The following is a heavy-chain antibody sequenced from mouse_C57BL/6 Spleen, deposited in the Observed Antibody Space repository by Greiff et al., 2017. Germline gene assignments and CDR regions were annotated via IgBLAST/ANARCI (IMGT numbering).Heavy chain of an antibody. CDR3: ARHGGYYDYDGYAMDY. CDR2: ISNGGGST. V-gene: IGHV5-12*01. CDR1: GFTFSDYY. Sequence: EVKLMESGGGLVQPGGSLKLSCAASGFTFSDYYMYWVRQTPEKRLEWVAYISNGGGSTYYPDTVKGRFTISRDNAKNTLYLQMSRLKSEDTAMYYCARHGGYYDYDGYAMDYWGQGTSVTVSS. D-gene: IGHD2-4*01. J-gene: IGHJ4*01.